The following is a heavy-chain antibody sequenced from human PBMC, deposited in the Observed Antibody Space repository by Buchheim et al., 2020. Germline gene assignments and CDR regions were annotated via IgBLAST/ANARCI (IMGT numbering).Heavy chain of an antibody. CDR1: GDSFSGYY. D-gene: IGHD3-22*01. J-gene: IGHJ4*02. Sequence: QVQLQQWGAGLLKPSETLSLTCAVYGDSFSGYYWSWIRQPPGKGLEWIGEINDSGSTRYNPSLKSRLTISVDTSKNQFSLKLSSVTAADTAVYYCARLIVRALGYWGQGTL. V-gene: IGHV4-34*01. CDR2: INDSGST. CDR3: ARLIVRALGY.